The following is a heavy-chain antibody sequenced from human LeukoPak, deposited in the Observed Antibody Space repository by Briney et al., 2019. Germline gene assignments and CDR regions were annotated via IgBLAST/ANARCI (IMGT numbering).Heavy chain of an antibody. J-gene: IGHJ5*02. CDR1: GYTFTSYD. D-gene: IGHD3-3*01. CDR3: ARGAVEAIFGVVSLGRFDP. CDR2: MNPNSGNT. V-gene: IGHV1-8*03. Sequence: GASVKVSCKASGYTFTSYDINWVRQATGQGLEWMGWMNPNSGNTGYAQKFQGRVTITRNTSISTAYMELSSLRSEDTAVYYCARGAVEAIFGVVSLGRFDPWGQGTLVTVSS.